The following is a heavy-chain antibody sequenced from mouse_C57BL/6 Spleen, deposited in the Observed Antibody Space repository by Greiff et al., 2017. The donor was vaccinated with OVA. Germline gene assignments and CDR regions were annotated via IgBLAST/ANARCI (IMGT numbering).Heavy chain of an antibody. V-gene: IGHV3-6*01. Sequence: ESGPGLVQPSQSLSLTCSVTGYSITSGYYWNWLRQFPGKKLEWMGYISYDSSNNYNPSLINRIPITRDTPKNQFFLKLNSVTTEDTAKYYCAREGGSSSWFADWGQGTLVTVSA. CDR1: GYSITSGYY. CDR3: AREGGSSSWFAD. D-gene: IGHD1-1*01. J-gene: IGHJ3*01. CDR2: ISYDSSN.